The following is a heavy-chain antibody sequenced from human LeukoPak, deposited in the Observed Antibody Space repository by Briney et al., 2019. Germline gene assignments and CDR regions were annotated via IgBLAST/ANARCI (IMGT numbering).Heavy chain of an antibody. CDR1: CYSLSSGYF. Sequence: SETLSLTCTVSCYSLSSGYFWGWIRQPPGKGLEWIGSIYHSGTTYYNPSLKSRVTISVDTSKNQFSLKLTSVTAADTAVYYCARGYSSSWYFNWFDPWGQGTLVTVSS. CDR3: ARGYSSSWYFNWFDP. D-gene: IGHD6-13*01. J-gene: IGHJ5*02. CDR2: IYHSGTT. V-gene: IGHV4-38-2*02.